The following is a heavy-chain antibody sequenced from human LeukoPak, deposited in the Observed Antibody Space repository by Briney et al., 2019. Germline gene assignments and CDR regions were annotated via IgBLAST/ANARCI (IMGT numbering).Heavy chain of an antibody. V-gene: IGHV4-4*09. CDR1: GGSISSYY. J-gene: IGHJ4*02. CDR2: IYTSGST. Sequence: PSETLSLTCTVSGGSISSYYWSWIRQPPGRGLEWIGYIYTSGSTNYNPSLKSRVTISVDTSKNQFSLKLGSVTAADTAVYYCARQRYNWNYFDYWGQGTLVTVSS. CDR3: ARQRYNWNYFDY. D-gene: IGHD1-20*01.